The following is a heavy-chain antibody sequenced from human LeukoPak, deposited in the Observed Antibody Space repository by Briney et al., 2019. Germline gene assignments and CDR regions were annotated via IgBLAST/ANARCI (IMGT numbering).Heavy chain of an antibody. Sequence: GGSLRLSCVVSTFTKAWMNWVRQAPGKGLEWVGRVKNRGDGRTTDYAAPVKGGFTISRDDSKRTVYLQMNSLKTEDTAVYFCTTEYYGGFDYWGQGTLVTVSS. CDR2: VKNRGDGRTT. CDR3: TTEYYGGFDY. D-gene: IGHD3-16*01. J-gene: IGHJ4*02. V-gene: IGHV3-15*07. CDR1: TFTKAW.